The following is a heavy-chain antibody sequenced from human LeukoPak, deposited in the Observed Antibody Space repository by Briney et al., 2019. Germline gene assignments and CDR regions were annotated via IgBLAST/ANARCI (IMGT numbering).Heavy chain of an antibody. CDR3: AREDTACPDY. CDR1: GFTFSSYA. J-gene: IGHJ4*02. V-gene: IGHV3-23*01. CDR2: ISGSGGST. Sequence: GGSLRLSCAASGFTFSSYAMSWVRQAPGKGLEWVSAISGSGGSTYYADSVKGRFTISRDNAKDSLYLQMNSLRAENTAVYYCAREDTACPDYWGQGTLVTVSS. D-gene: IGHD5-18*01.